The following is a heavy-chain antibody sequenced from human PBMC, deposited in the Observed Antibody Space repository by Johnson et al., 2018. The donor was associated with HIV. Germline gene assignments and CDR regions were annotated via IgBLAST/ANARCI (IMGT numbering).Heavy chain of an antibody. CDR1: RFTLNNYA. CDR3: ARRTDMTTALDI. D-gene: IGHD4-17*01. Sequence: VQLVESGGGLVQPGGSLRLSCAASRFTLNNYAVSWVRQPPGKGLEWVSLISGSGGSTYYADSVKGRFTISRDNSKNTLYLQMNSLRAEDTAVYYCARRTDMTTALDIWGQGTMVTVSS. V-gene: IGHV3-23*04. J-gene: IGHJ3*02. CDR2: ISGSGGST.